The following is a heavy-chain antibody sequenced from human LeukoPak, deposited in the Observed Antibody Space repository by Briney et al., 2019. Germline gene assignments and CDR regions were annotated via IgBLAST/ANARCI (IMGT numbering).Heavy chain of an antibody. CDR3: ARVGTTVTQNPYYYYGMDV. D-gene: IGHD4-17*01. Sequence: SVKVSCKASGGTFSSYAISWVRQAPGQGLEWMGGINPIFSTANYAQKFQGRVTITADESTSTAYMELSSLRSEDTAVYYCARVGTTVTQNPYYYYGMDVWGQGTTVTVSS. J-gene: IGHJ6*02. CDR1: GGTFSSYA. V-gene: IGHV1-69*01. CDR2: INPIFSTA.